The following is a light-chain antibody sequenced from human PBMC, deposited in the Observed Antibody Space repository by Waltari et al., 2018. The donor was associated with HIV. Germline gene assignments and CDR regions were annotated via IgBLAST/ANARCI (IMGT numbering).Light chain of an antibody. CDR3: QAWDTTTGV. CDR1: KLGNKY. Sequence: YELTQPPSVSVSPGQTASVTCSGDKLGNKYASWYQQRPGQSPVLVIYQNSERPLGISARFSGSNSGNTATLTISGTQALDEADYYCQAWDTTTGVFGGGTKLTVL. CDR2: QNS. J-gene: IGLJ2*01. V-gene: IGLV3-1*01.